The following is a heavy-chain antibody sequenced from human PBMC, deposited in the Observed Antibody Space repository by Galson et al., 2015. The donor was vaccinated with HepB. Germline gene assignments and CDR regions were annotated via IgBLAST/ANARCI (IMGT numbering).Heavy chain of an antibody. D-gene: IGHD3-9*01. CDR3: AKMSRELRYFDWLFVHKRLYYYGMDV. V-gene: IGHV3-23*01. Sequence: SLRLSCAASGFTFSSYAMSWVRQAPGKGLEWVSAISGSGGSTYYADSVKGRFTISRDNSKNTLYLQMNSLRAEDTAVYYCAKMSRELRYFDWLFVHKRLYYYGMDVWGQGTTVTVSS. CDR2: ISGSGGST. CDR1: GFTFSSYA. J-gene: IGHJ6*02.